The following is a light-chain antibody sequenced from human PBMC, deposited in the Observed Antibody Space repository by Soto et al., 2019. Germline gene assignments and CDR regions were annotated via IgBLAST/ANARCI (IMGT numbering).Light chain of an antibody. CDR1: QSISRW. CDR2: DAS. CDR3: QQYDNYRA. J-gene: IGKJ1*01. Sequence: DLQMTQSPSSLSASVGHRVTITCRASQSISRWLAWYQQKPGKAPKLLIYDASTLESGVPSRFSGSGSGTEFTLAISSLQPDDFATYYCQQYDNYRAFGQGTKVDIK. V-gene: IGKV1-5*01.